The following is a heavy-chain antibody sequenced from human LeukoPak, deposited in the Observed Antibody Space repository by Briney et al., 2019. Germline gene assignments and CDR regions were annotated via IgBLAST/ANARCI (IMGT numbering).Heavy chain of an antibody. V-gene: IGHV1-2*02. CDR1: GYTFTGYY. CDR2: INPNSGGT. Sequence: ASVKVSCKASGYTFTGYYIHWVRQAPGQGLEWMGWINPNSGGTNYAEKFQGRVTMTRDTFISTAYMELSRLISDDTAVYRCARGGKTQWDPFDYWGQGTLVTVSS. CDR3: ARGGKTQWDPFDY. J-gene: IGHJ4*02. D-gene: IGHD1-26*01.